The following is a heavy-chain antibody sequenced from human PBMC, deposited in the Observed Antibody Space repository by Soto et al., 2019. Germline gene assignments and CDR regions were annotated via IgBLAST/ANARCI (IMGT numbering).Heavy chain of an antibody. CDR3: ARAYTGRLPRRADYYYAMDV. J-gene: IGHJ6*02. CDR1: GFTFSDFD. D-gene: IGHD2-2*02. V-gene: IGHV3-13*05. Sequence: SLRLSCATSGFTFSDFDMHWVRQVPGKGLEWVSAIGAARDPYYLGSVKGRFTISRENAKNSVYLQMSDLRAGDSAVYYCARAYTGRLPRRADYYYAMDVWGQGTTVTVSS. CDR2: IGAARDP.